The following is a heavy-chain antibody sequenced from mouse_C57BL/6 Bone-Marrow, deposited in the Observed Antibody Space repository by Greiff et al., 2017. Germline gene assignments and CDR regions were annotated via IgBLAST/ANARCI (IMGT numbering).Heavy chain of an antibody. D-gene: IGHD1-1*01. CDR1: GYSITSGYY. CDR2: ISYDGSN. CDR3: AREGGSGWYFDV. Sequence: VQLKESGPGLVKPSQSLSLTCSVTGYSITSGYYWNWIRQFPGNKLEWMGYISYDGSNNYNPSLKNRISITRDTSKNQFFLKLNSVTTEDTATYYCAREGGSGWYFDVWGTGTTVTVSS. J-gene: IGHJ1*03. V-gene: IGHV3-6*01.